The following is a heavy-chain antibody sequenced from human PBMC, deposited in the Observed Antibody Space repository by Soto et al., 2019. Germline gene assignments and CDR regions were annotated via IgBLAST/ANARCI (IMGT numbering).Heavy chain of an antibody. V-gene: IGHV3-21*04. CDR1: GFTFSSYS. J-gene: IGHJ4*02. Sequence: GGSLRLSCAASGFTFSSYSMNWVRQAPGKGLEWVSSISSSSSCIYYADSVKGRFTISRDNSKNTLYLQMNSLRAEDTAVYYCAKNVDFWSGYYNWGQGTLVTVSS. CDR3: AKNVDFWSGYYN. D-gene: IGHD3-3*01. CDR2: ISSSSSCI.